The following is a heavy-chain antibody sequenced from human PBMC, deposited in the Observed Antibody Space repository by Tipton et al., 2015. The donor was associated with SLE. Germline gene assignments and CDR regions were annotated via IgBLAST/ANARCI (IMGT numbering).Heavy chain of an antibody. D-gene: IGHD4-23*01. CDR1: GGSISSYY. V-gene: IGHV4-4*07. J-gene: IGHJ2*01. Sequence: TLSLTCTVSGGSISSYYWSWIRQPAGKGLEWIGRIYTSGSTNYNPSLKSRVTISVDTSKNQFSLKLSSVTAADTAVYYCARDSLNYGGTPEWYFDLWGRGTLVTVSS. CDR3: ARDSLNYGGTPEWYFDL. CDR2: IYTSGST.